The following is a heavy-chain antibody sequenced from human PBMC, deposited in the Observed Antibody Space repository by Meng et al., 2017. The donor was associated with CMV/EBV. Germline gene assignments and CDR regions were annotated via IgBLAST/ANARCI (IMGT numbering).Heavy chain of an antibody. CDR2: INHSGST. CDR1: GGSFSGYY. CDR3: ARVRVLPNRGTKLLYLNWFDP. V-gene: IGHV4-34*01. Sequence: SETLSLTCAVYGGSFSGYYWSWIRQPPGKGLEWIGEINHSGSTNYNPSLKSQVTISVDTSKNQFSLKLSSVTAADTAVYYCARVRVLPNRGTKLLYLNWFDPWGQGTLVTVSS. D-gene: IGHD2-2*02. J-gene: IGHJ5*02.